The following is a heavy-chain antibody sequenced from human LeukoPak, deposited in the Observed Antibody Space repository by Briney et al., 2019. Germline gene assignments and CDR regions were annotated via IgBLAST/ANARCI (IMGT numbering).Heavy chain of an antibody. D-gene: IGHD2-21*02. CDR1: GFTFSSYS. Sequence: GGSLRLSCAASGFTFSSYSMNWVRQAPGKGLEWVSYISSSSSTIYYADSVKGRFTISSDNAKNSLYLQMNSLRAEDTAVYYCAIEGYCGGDCYSFGAFDIWGQGTMVTVSS. CDR3: AIEGYCGGDCYSFGAFDI. J-gene: IGHJ3*02. V-gene: IGHV3-48*01. CDR2: ISSSSSTI.